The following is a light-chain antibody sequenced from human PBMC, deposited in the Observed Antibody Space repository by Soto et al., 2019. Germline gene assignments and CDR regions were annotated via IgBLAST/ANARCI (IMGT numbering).Light chain of an antibody. Sequence: DIQMTQSPSSLSASVGDRVTITCRASQSISTYLNWYQQKPGSAPKFLIYLGSTLQSGVPSRFSGSGSGTYFTLTISSLQPEDFATYYCQQSYICPLTFGQGTKVEIK. CDR3: QQSYICPLT. V-gene: IGKV1-39*01. J-gene: IGKJ1*01. CDR2: LGS. CDR1: QSISTY.